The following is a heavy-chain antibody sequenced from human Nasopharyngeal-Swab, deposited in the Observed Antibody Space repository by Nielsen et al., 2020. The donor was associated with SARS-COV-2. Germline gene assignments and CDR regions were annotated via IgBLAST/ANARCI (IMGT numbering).Heavy chain of an antibody. Sequence: ASVKVSCKASGYTFTSYYMHWVRQAPGQGLEWMGIINPSGGSTSYAQKFQGRVTMTRDTSTSTVYMELSSLRSEDTAVYYCARESSSVAGTEVDWFDPWGQGTLVTVSS. CDR1: GYTFTSYY. J-gene: IGHJ5*02. V-gene: IGHV1-46*01. CDR2: INPSGGST. D-gene: IGHD6-19*01. CDR3: ARESSSVAGTEVDWFDP.